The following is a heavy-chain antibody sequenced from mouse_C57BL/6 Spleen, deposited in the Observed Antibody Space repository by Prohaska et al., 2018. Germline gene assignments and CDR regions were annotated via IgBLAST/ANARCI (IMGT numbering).Heavy chain of an antibody. D-gene: IGHD1-1*01. CDR3: TRRYPQWYFDV. J-gene: IGHJ1*03. Sequence: GAELVRPGASVTLSCKASGYTFTDYEMHWVKQTPVHGLEWIGAIDPETGGTAYNQKFKGKAILTADKSSSTAYMELRSLTSEDSAVYYCTRRYPQWYFDVWGTGTTVTVSS. CDR1: GYTFTDYE. CDR2: IDPETGGT. V-gene: IGHV1-15*01.